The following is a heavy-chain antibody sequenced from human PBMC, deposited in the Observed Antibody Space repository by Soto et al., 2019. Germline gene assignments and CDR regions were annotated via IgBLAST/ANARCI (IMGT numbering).Heavy chain of an antibody. J-gene: IGHJ3*02. CDR2: IYYSGST. Sequence: PSETLSLTCTVSGGSISSSSYYWGWIRQPPGKGLEWIGSIYYSGSTYCNPSLKSRVTISVDTSKNQFSLKLSSVTAADTAVYYCARHYYDILTGWDDAFDIWGQGTMVTVSS. CDR3: ARHYYDILTGWDDAFDI. V-gene: IGHV4-39*01. D-gene: IGHD3-9*01. CDR1: GGSISSSSYY.